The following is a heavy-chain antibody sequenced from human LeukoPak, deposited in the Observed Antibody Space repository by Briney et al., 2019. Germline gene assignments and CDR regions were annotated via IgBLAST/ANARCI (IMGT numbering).Heavy chain of an antibody. Sequence: LGGSLRLSCGASGFIFRNYAMSWVRQAPGKGLEWVSAISGSGGSTYYADSVKGRFTISRDNSKNTLYLQMNSLRAEDTAVYYCAKAGPRWELLNWGQGTLVTVSS. CDR1: GFIFRNYA. CDR2: ISGSGGST. CDR3: AKAGPRWELLN. D-gene: IGHD1-26*01. J-gene: IGHJ4*02. V-gene: IGHV3-23*01.